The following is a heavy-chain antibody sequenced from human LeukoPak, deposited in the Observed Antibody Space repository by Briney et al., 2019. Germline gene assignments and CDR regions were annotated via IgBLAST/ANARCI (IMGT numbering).Heavy chain of an antibody. CDR1: GGSISSGSYY. CDR2: IYYSGST. V-gene: IGHV4-61*01. D-gene: IGHD1-26*01. J-gene: IGHJ4*02. CDR3: ARGVNSGYFDY. Sequence: PSETLSLTCTVSGGSISSGSYYWTWIRQPPGKGLEWIGYIYYSGSTNYNPSLKGRVTISVDTSKNQFSLKLTSVTAADTAVYYCARGVNSGYFDYCGQGTLVTVSS.